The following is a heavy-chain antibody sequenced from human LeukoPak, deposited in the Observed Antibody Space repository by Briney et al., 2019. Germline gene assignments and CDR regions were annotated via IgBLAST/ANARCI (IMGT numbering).Heavy chain of an antibody. CDR1: GFTFSSYG. V-gene: IGHV3-23*01. CDR2: ISNSGGTT. CDR3: ARVFQSIALDY. Sequence: PGGSLRLSCAPSGFTFSSYGMSWVRQAPGKGLEWVSGISNSGGTTYYADSVKGRFTISRDNAKNSLYLQMNNLRAEDTAVYYCARVFQSIALDYWGQGTLVTVSS. J-gene: IGHJ4*02. D-gene: IGHD2-15*01.